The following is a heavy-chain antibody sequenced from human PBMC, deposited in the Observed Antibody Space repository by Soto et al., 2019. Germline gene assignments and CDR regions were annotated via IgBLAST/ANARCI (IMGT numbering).Heavy chain of an antibody. CDR2: IYRTGST. CDR3: ASRDPGTSVDY. Sequence: PSETLSLTCAVSGGSINSNNWWTWVRQPPGQGLEWIGEIYRTGSTNYNPSLKSRVTISLDKSENQFSLKVTSLTAADTAVYYCASRDPGTSVDYWGQGTLVTVSS. D-gene: IGHD1-7*01. V-gene: IGHV4-4*02. CDR1: GGSINSNNW. J-gene: IGHJ4*02.